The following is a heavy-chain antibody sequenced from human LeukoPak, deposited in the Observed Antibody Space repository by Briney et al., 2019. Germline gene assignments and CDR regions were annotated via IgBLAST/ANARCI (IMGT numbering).Heavy chain of an antibody. Sequence: PGGSLRLSCAASGFTFSSYSMNWVRQAPGKGLEWVSSIISSSSYIYYADSVKGRFTISRDNAKNSLYLQMNSLRAEDTAVYYCARAGGYSSSHLIVYWGQGTLVTVSS. CDR2: IISSSSYI. CDR3: ARAGGYSSSHLIVY. D-gene: IGHD6-13*01. CDR1: GFTFSSYS. J-gene: IGHJ4*02. V-gene: IGHV3-21*01.